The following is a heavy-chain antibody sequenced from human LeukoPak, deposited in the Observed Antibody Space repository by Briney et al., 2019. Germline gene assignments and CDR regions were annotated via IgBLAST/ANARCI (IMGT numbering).Heavy chain of an antibody. CDR1: GYTFTSYG. V-gene: IGHV1-18*01. CDR2: ISAYNGNT. Sequence: ASVKVSCKASGYTFTSYGISWVRQAPGQGLEWMGWISAYNGNTNYAQKLQARVTMTTDTSTSTAYMELRSLRSDDTAVYYCARDIGYYYDSSGYNEGGYWGQGTLVTVSS. D-gene: IGHD3-22*01. CDR3: ARDIGYYYDSSGYNEGGY. J-gene: IGHJ4*02.